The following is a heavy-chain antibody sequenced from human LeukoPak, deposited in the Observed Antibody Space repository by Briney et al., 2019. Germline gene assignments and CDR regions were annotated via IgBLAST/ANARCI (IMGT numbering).Heavy chain of an antibody. J-gene: IGHJ4*02. Sequence: PSETLSLTCTVSGDSISGYYWSWVRQPAGKGLEYIGRIYTSGSSNYSPSLKSRVTLSVDTSKNQFSLKLTSVTAADTAVYYCARATCSGGSCYPNYLDYWGQGTLVTVSS. CDR2: IYTSGSS. CDR3: ARATCSGGSCYPNYLDY. D-gene: IGHD2-15*01. V-gene: IGHV4-4*07. CDR1: GDSISGYY.